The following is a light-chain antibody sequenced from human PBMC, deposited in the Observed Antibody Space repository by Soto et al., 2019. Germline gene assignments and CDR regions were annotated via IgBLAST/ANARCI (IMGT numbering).Light chain of an antibody. CDR3: QQYDSSVGT. V-gene: IGKV3-20*01. J-gene: IGKJ1*01. CDR2: GAS. Sequence: EIVLTQSPGTLSLSPGERATLSCRASQSGSSSYLAWYQQYPGQAPRLLIYGASSRATGIPDRFSGSGSGTDFNLTISRLEPEDFSVYYCQQYDSSVGTFGQGTKVEIK. CDR1: QSGSSSY.